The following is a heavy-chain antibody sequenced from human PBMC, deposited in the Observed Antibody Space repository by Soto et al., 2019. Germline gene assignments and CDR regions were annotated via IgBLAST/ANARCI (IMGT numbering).Heavy chain of an antibody. V-gene: IGHV3-53*01. Sequence: DVKLVESGGGLIQPGESLRLSCAAFGLTISGKKYVAWVRQAPGKGLEWVSALYDVDGSFYADSVKGRFTTSSDSSKPTVYLQMNDLRPDDTAVYYCATWHEREHAYDVWGQGTTVTVSS. D-gene: IGHD1-1*01. CDR1: GLTISGKKY. CDR2: LYDVDGS. CDR3: ATWHEREHAYDV. J-gene: IGHJ3*01.